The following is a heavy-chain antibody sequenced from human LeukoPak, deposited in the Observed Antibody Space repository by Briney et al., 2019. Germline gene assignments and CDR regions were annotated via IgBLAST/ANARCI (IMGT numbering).Heavy chain of an antibody. D-gene: IGHD5-18*01. CDR2: ISGYSGNI. J-gene: IGHJ4*02. CDR1: GYTFTSYG. Sequence: ASAKVSCKASGYTFTSYGVNWVRQAPGQGLEWMGWISGYSGNINYGQKFQGRVTMTTDTSTSTAYMELRSLRSDDTAVYYCARDAGYSYGEYFDYWGQGTLVTVSS. V-gene: IGHV1-18*01. CDR3: ARDAGYSYGEYFDY.